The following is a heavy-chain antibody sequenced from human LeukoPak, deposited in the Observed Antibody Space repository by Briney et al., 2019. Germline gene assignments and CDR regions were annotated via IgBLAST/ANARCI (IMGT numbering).Heavy chain of an antibody. V-gene: IGHV3-21*06. J-gene: IGHJ4*02. D-gene: IGHD3-22*01. CDR3: ATSGRPQDSSGYYYYAY. Sequence: GGSLRLSCSASGFTCSTSAMSWLRQAPGKALEWVSSINPRSNFIDYAGSVRGRFTISRDNARNSLYLQMNSLRAEDTAVYYCATSGRPQDSSGYYYYAYWGQGTLVTVSS. CDR2: INPRSNFI. CDR1: GFTCSTSA.